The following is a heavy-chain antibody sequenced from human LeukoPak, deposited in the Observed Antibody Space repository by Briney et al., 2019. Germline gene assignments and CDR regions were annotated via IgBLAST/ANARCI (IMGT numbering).Heavy chain of an antibody. Sequence: ASVKVSCKASGYTFTSYYMHWVRQAPGQGLEWMGRINPNSGGTNYAQKFQGRVTMTRDTSISTAYMELSRLRSDDTAVYYCARTYYDFWSGQLYYFDYWGQGTLVTVSS. CDR2: INPNSGGT. CDR1: GYTFTSYY. D-gene: IGHD3-3*01. V-gene: IGHV1-2*06. CDR3: ARTYYDFWSGQLYYFDY. J-gene: IGHJ4*02.